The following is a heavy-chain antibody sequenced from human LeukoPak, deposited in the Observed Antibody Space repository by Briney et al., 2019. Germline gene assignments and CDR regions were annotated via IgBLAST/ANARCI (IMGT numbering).Heavy chain of an antibody. Sequence: NPSETLSLTCIVSGGSISGYYWSWIRQPPGKGLEWIGCVYYSGSTNYNPSLKSRVTISVDTSKNQFSLKLSSVTAADTAVYYCARDVKSKIAVSVLHAVDIWGQGTMVTVSS. J-gene: IGHJ3*02. CDR2: VYYSGST. CDR3: ARDVKSKIAVSVLHAVDI. CDR1: GGSISGYY. V-gene: IGHV4-59*01. D-gene: IGHD6-19*01.